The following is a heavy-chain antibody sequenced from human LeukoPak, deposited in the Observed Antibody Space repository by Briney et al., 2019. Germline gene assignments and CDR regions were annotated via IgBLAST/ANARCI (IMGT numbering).Heavy chain of an antibody. CDR2: ISSSSGYI. D-gene: IGHD1-1*01. V-gene: IGHV3-21*01. Sequence: GGSLRLSCAASGFTFTNYNIDWARQAPGKGLEWVSSISSSSGYIYYADSVRGRFTISRDNAETSVFLHLNSLRAEDTAVYYCTRDQRVIPDAFDVWGRGTMVTVSS. CDR3: TRDQRVIPDAFDV. J-gene: IGHJ3*01. CDR1: GFTFTNYN.